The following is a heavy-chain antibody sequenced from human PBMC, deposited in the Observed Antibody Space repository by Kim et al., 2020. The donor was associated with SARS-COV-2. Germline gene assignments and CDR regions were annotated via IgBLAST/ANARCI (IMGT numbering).Heavy chain of an antibody. CDR1: GFTFSSYW. V-gene: IGHV3-74*01. Sequence: GGSLRLSCAVSGFTFSSYWMHWVRQGPGKGPMWIAGLNPDGTRTVYADSVKGRITISRDNAKNTLYLQLSSLRAEDTAVYYCARDFYTGNYWGQGTLVTVAS. J-gene: IGHJ4*02. CDR2: LNPDGTRT. CDR3: ARDFYTGNY.